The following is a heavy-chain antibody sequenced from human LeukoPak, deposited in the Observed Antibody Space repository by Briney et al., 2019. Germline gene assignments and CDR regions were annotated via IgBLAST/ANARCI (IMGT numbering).Heavy chain of an antibody. CDR2: ISGSGGYT. D-gene: IGHD5-12*01. V-gene: IGHV3-23*01. CDR3: AKDLGQEYSGYGFDY. Sequence: GGSLRLSCAASGFIFSSYAMNWVHQAPEKGLEWVSTISGSGGYTYYADSVKGRFTISRDNSKNTLYLQMNSLRAEDTAIYYCAKDLGQEYSGYGFDYWGQGTLVTVSS. J-gene: IGHJ4*02. CDR1: GFIFSSYA.